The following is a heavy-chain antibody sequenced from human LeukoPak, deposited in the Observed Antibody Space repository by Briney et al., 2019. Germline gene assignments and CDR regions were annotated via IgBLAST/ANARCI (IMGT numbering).Heavy chain of an antibody. CDR3: ARDLLAVAATGIGFDY. V-gene: IGHV3-30*02. CDR2: IQYDGKNK. CDR1: GFTFNNYG. D-gene: IGHD6-19*01. Sequence: GGSLRLSCAASGFTFNNYGMHWVRQAPGKGLEWVSFIQYDGKNKYYAESVRGRLTISRDNAKNSLYLQMNSLRAEDTAVYYCARDLLAVAATGIGFDYWGQGTLVTVSS. J-gene: IGHJ4*02.